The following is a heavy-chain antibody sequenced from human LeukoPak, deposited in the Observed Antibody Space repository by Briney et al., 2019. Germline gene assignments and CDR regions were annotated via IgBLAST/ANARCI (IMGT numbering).Heavy chain of an antibody. Sequence: SETLSLTCAVYGGSFSGYYWSWIRQPPGKGLEWIGEINHSGSTYYNSSLKSRVTISLDTSKNQFSLKLSSVTAADTAVYYCAYSSGSIDYWGQGTLVTVSS. J-gene: IGHJ4*02. V-gene: IGHV4-34*01. D-gene: IGHD6-25*01. CDR1: GGSFSGYY. CDR3: AYSSGSIDY. CDR2: INHSGST.